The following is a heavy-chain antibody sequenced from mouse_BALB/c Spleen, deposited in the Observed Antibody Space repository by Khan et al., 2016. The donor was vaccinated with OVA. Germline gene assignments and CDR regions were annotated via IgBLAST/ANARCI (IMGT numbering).Heavy chain of an antibody. Sequence: VQLKESGPELVRPGASVKISCKASGYSFTGYFMNWVMQNHGKSLEWIGRINPHIGETFYNQRFKDKATLTVDESSSTAHMALRSLASEDSAVYYCTRIYRSDFDYWGQGTTLTVSS. CDR2: INPHIGET. D-gene: IGHD1-1*01. V-gene: IGHV1-20*02. CDR3: TRIYRSDFDY. J-gene: IGHJ2*01. CDR1: GYSFTGYF.